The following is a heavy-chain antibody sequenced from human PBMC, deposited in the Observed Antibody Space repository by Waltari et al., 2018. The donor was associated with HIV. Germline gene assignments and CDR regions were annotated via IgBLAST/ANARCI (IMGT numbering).Heavy chain of an antibody. J-gene: IGHJ4*02. CDR2: VSAYNGNT. Sequence: QVQLVQSGAEVKKPGASVKVSCKASGYTFTSYGISWVRQAPGQGLEWMGWVSAYNGNTNYSQKLQGRVTMTTDTSTSTAYMELRSLRSDDTAVYYCARDQGLAVAGTVGFDYWGQGTLVTVSS. CDR1: GYTFTSYG. CDR3: ARDQGLAVAGTVGFDY. D-gene: IGHD6-19*01. V-gene: IGHV1-18*01.